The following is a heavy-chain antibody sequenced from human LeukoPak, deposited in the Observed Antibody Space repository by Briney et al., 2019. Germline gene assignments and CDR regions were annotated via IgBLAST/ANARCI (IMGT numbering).Heavy chain of an antibody. CDR3: ARAPMSALDY. CDR1: GFTVSSNY. Sequence: GGSLRLSCATSGFTVSSNYMSWVRQAPGKRLEWVSVIYSGGSTYYADSVKGRFTISRDNSKNTLYLQMNSLRAEDTAVYYCARAPMSALDYWGQGTLVTVSS. J-gene: IGHJ4*02. CDR2: IYSGGST. V-gene: IGHV3-53*01.